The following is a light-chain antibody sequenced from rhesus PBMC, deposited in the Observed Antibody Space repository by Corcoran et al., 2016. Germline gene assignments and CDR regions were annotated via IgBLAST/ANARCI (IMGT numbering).Light chain of an antibody. CDR2: KVS. Sequence: DIVMTQTPLSLPVTPGEPASISCRSSQSLLHSDGNTYLYWYLQKPGQSPRPLIYKVSNRESGVPNRFTGRWSGNGVKLRIRRVEPEDVGVYYCMQSTKNPWTFGQGTKVEIK. V-gene: IGKV2S2*01. CDR1: QSLLHSDGNTY. J-gene: IGKJ1*01. CDR3: MQSTKNPWT.